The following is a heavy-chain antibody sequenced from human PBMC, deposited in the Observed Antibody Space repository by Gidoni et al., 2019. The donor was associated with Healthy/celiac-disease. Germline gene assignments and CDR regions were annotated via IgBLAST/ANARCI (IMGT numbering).Heavy chain of an antibody. J-gene: IGHJ3*02. CDR3: ARVDSSGYYYAGAFDI. V-gene: IGHV3-30-3*01. D-gene: IGHD3-22*01. CDR1: GSTIRSYA. Sequence: QVQLVEPGGGVVQPGRSLRPAGAATGSTIRSYAMHWVRQVPGKGLEWVAVISYGGSNKYYADSVKGRFTISRDNSKNTLYLQMNSLRAEDTAVYYCARVDSSGYYYAGAFDIWGQGTMVTVSS. CDR2: ISYGGSNK.